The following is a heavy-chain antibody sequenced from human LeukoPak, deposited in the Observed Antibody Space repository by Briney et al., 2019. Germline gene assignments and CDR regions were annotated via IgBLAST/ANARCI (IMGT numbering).Heavy chain of an antibody. J-gene: IGHJ4*02. V-gene: IGHV3-21*05. Sequence: GGSLRLSCAASGFTFSSYSMNWVRQAPGKGLEWISHIDSSGSDIYYADSVTGRFTISRDNSKNTLYLQMGSLRAEDTAIYYYVKDDSYYYGSGIYPYWGQGTLVTVSS. CDR3: VKDDSYYYGSGIYPY. CDR1: GFTFSSYS. D-gene: IGHD3-10*01. CDR2: IDSSGSDI.